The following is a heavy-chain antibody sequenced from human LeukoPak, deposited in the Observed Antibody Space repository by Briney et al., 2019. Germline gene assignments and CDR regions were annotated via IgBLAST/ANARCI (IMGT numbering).Heavy chain of an antibody. CDR2: INHSGST. CDR1: GGSFSGYY. V-gene: IGHV4-34*01. CDR3: AAYYYGSGSYYSGTHYFDY. J-gene: IGHJ4*02. Sequence: SETLSLTCAVYGGSFSGYYWSWIRQPPGKGLEWIGEINHSGSTNYNPSLKSRVTISVDTSKNQFSLKLSSVTAADTAVYYCAAYYYGSGSYYSGTHYFDYWGQGTLVTVSS. D-gene: IGHD3-10*01.